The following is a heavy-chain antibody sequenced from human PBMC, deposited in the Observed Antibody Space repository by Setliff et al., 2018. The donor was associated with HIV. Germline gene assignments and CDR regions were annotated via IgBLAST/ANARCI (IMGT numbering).Heavy chain of an antibody. V-gene: IGHV1-18*01. Sequence: GASVKVSCKTSGYIFTTYGVSWIRQAPGQGLEWMGWINPYSGDTKYLQKFQGRVTLTTDTSTSTAYMDLRSLRSDDTAVYYCAREGWPSDAFDIWGQGTMVTVSS. D-gene: IGHD2-15*01. J-gene: IGHJ3*02. CDR3: AREGWPSDAFDI. CDR1: GYIFTTYG. CDR2: INPYSGDT.